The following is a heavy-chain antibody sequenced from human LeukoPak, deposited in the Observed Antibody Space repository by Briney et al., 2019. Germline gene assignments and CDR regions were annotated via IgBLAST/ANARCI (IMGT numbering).Heavy chain of an antibody. V-gene: IGHV5-51*01. Sequence: GESLKISCKGSGYTFATYWIAWVRQMPGKGLEWMGIIYPGDSDTKYSPSFQGQVTISADKSISTAYLQWSSLKASDTAMYYCARHSAAYGTINWFDPWGQGTLVTVSS. CDR2: IYPGDSDT. CDR3: ARHSAAYGTINWFDP. D-gene: IGHD2-21*01. J-gene: IGHJ5*02. CDR1: GYTFATYW.